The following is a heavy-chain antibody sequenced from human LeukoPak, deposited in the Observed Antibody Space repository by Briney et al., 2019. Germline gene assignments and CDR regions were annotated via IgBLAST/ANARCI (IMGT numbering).Heavy chain of an antibody. CDR3: ARGRGNGYYNVYFDF. CDR1: GGSISSDGYY. CDR2: IFYSGST. Sequence: SETLSLTCTVSGGSISSDGYYWSWIRQHPGKDLEWIAYIFYSGSTYYNPSLKSRLTISVDTSKNHFSLKLSSVTAADTAVYYCARGRGNGYYNVYFDFWDQGTLVTVSS. J-gene: IGHJ4*02. V-gene: IGHV4-31*03. D-gene: IGHD3-9*01.